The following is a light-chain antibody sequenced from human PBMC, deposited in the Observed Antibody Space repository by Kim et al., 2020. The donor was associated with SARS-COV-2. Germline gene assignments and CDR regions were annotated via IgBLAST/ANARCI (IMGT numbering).Light chain of an antibody. CDR3: NSRDTSGYRVV. CDR1: SLRRDY. J-gene: IGLJ2*01. V-gene: IGLV3-19*01. Sequence: SSELTQDPAVSVALGQTVRITCQGDSLRRDYASWYQQKPGQAPLLVIYGKDNRPSGIPDRFSGSNSGNTASLTITGAQAEDEADYYCNSRDTSGYRVVFGGGTTLTVL. CDR2: GKD.